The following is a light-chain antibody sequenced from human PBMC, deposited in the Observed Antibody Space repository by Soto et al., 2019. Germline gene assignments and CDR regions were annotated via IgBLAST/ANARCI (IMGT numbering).Light chain of an antibody. CDR2: GAS. Sequence: DIQLTQSPSFLSASVGDRVTITCLASQGISSSLDWYQQKPGKAPTLLIYGASTLQSGVPSRFSGSGSGTEFTLTISSLQTEDFATYYCQQFMYTFGQGTKLEIK. J-gene: IGKJ2*01. CDR1: QGISSS. V-gene: IGKV1-9*01. CDR3: QQFMYT.